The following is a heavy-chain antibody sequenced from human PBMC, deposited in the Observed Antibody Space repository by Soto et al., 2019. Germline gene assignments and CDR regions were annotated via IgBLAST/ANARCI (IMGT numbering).Heavy chain of an antibody. CDR1: GFTFSSYG. CDR3: ARDRTSYGMDV. J-gene: IGHJ6*02. V-gene: IGHV3-33*01. CDR2: IWYVGSNK. Sequence: QVQLVESGGGVVQPGRSLRLSCAASGFTFSSYGMHWVRQAPGKGLEWVAVIWYVGSNKYYADSVKGRFTISRDNSKNTLYLQMNSLRAEDTAVYYCARDRTSYGMDVWGQGTTVTVSS.